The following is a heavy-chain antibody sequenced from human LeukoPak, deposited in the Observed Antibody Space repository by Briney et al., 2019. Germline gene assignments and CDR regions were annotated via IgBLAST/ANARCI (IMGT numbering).Heavy chain of an antibody. Sequence: GRSLRLSCAASGFTFSSYAMHWVRQAPGKGLEWVAVISYDGSNKYYPDSVKGRFTISRDNSKNTLYLQMNSLRAEDTAVYYCARDSYSGSPFDYWGQGTLVTVSS. CDR3: ARDSYSGSPFDY. V-gene: IGHV3-30-3*01. J-gene: IGHJ4*02. D-gene: IGHD1-26*01. CDR1: GFTFSSYA. CDR2: ISYDGSNK.